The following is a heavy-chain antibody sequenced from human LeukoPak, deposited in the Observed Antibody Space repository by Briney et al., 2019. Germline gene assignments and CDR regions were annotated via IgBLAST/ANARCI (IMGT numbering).Heavy chain of an antibody. Sequence: ASVKVSCKASGYTFTGYYMHWVRQAPGQGLEWMGWINPNSGGTNYAQKFQGRVTMTTDTSTSTAYMELRSLRSDDTAVYYCAREIAYYDILTGYAHFDYWAQGTLVTVSS. V-gene: IGHV1-2*02. D-gene: IGHD3-9*01. CDR2: INPNSGGT. CDR3: AREIAYYDILTGYAHFDY. J-gene: IGHJ4*02. CDR1: GYTFTGYY.